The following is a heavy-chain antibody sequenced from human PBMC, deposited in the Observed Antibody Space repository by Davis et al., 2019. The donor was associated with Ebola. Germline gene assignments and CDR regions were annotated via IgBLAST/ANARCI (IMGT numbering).Heavy chain of an antibody. Sequence: AASVKVSCKVSGYTLTDLSMHWVRQAPGKGLEWMGWINPNSGGTNYAQKFQGWVTMTRDTSISTAYMELSSLRSEDTAVYYCARAVITFGGVIVNNYYYYYGMDVWGQGTTVTVSS. J-gene: IGHJ6*02. CDR1: GYTLTDLS. CDR3: ARAVITFGGVIVNNYYYYYGMDV. D-gene: IGHD3-16*02. CDR2: INPNSGGT. V-gene: IGHV1-2*04.